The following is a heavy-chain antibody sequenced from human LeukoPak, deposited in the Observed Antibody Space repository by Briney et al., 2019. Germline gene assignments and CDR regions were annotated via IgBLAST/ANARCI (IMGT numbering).Heavy chain of an antibody. J-gene: IGHJ4*02. CDR2: IKEDGSEK. CDR1: GFTFSNYW. D-gene: IGHD6-13*01. V-gene: IGHV3-7*01. Sequence: GGSLRLSCAASGFTFSNYWMSWVRQAPGKGLEWVANIKEDGSEKYYVDSVKGRFTFSRDNARNSLYLQMNSLRAEDTAVYYCASGRQLGYWGQGTLVTVSS. CDR3: ASGRQLGY.